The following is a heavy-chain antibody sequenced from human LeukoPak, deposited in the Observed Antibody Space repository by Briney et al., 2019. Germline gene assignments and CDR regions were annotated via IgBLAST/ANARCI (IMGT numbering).Heavy chain of an antibody. J-gene: IGHJ4*02. Sequence: SETLSLTCAVSGYSISSGYYWGWIRQPPGKGLEWMGSIYHSGSTYYNPSLKSRLTISVDTSKNQSPLKLSSVTAADTAVYYCARSFSGYYDFWSGYRSLYYWGQGTLVTVSS. CDR1: GYSISSGYY. CDR3: ARSFSGYYDFWSGYRSLYY. D-gene: IGHD3-3*01. CDR2: IYHSGST. V-gene: IGHV4-38-2*01.